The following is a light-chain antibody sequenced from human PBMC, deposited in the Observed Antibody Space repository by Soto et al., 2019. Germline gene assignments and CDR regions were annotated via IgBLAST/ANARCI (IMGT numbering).Light chain of an antibody. V-gene: IGLV1-44*01. CDR2: SNN. CDR3: AAWYDSLNGVV. J-gene: IGLJ2*01. CDR1: SSNIGSNT. Sequence: QSVLTQPPSASGTPGQRVTISCSGSSSNIGSNTVNWYQQLPGTAPKLLIYSNNQRPSGVPDRFSGSKSGTSASLAISGLQSEDEADYHCAAWYDSLNGVVFGGGTK.